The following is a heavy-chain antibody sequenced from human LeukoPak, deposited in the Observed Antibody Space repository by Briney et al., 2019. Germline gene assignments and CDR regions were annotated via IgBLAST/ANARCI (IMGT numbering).Heavy chain of an antibody. D-gene: IGHD2-21*02. CDR3: ARAPCGGDCYSGFDY. J-gene: IGHJ4*02. CDR1: GYTFTSYY. CDR2: INPSGGST. V-gene: IGHV1-46*01. Sequence: ASVKVSCKASGYTFTSYYMHWVRPAPGQGLEWMGIINPSGGSTSYAQKFQGRVTMTRDTSTSTVYMELSSPRSEDTAVYYCARAPCGGDCYSGFDYWGQGTLVTVSS.